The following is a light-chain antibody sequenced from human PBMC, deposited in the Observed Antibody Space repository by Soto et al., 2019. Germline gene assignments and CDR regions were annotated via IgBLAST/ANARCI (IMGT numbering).Light chain of an antibody. CDR2: GAS. Sequence: ELVMTQSPATLSVSPAERATLSCRASQSVSSNLAWYQQKPGQAPRLLIYGASTRATGIPARFSGSGSGTEFTLTISSLQSEDFAVYYCQQYNNWPPLTFGGGTKVEIK. CDR3: QQYNNWPPLT. CDR1: QSVSSN. J-gene: IGKJ4*01. V-gene: IGKV3-15*01.